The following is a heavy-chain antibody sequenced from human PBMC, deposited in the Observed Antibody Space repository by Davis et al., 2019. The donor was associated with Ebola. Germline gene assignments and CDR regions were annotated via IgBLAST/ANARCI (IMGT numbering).Heavy chain of an antibody. CDR3: TNLGAYPAHY. J-gene: IGHJ4*02. CDR2: INQDGSEE. Sequence: GGSLRLSCAVSGFTFSNFWMTWVRQAPGKGLEWVANINQDGSEENYVDSVRGRFTVSRDNAKNSVFLQLDSLRDDDTAVYFCTNLGAYPAHYWGQGTLVNVSS. V-gene: IGHV3-7*01. D-gene: IGHD3-16*01. CDR1: GFTFSNFW.